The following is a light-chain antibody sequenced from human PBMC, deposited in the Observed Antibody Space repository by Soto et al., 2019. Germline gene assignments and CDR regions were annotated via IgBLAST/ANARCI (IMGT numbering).Light chain of an antibody. V-gene: IGKV1-33*01. J-gene: IGKJ2*01. CDR1: QSISTS. Sequence: DIQMTQSPSTLSASVGDTVTITCRASQSISTSLAWYQLKPGKAPRLLIYDASHLETGVPSKFSGSRSGTDFTFTINGLQPEDIATYCCQQYDSLPYTFGQGTKLEIK. CDR2: DAS. CDR3: QQYDSLPYT.